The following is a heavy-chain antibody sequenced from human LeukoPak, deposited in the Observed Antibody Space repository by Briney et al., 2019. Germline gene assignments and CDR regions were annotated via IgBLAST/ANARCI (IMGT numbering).Heavy chain of an antibody. CDR3: TRDGGSSSNYYGMDV. CDR1: GGSISSGGYY. V-gene: IGHV4-31*03. D-gene: IGHD6-6*01. Sequence: KASETLSLTCTVSGGSISSGGYYWSWIRQHPGKGLEWIGYIYNSGSTYYNPSLKSRVTISVDTSKNQFSLKLSSVTAADTAVFYCTRDGGSSSNYYGMDVWGQGTTVTVSS. CDR2: IYNSGST. J-gene: IGHJ6*02.